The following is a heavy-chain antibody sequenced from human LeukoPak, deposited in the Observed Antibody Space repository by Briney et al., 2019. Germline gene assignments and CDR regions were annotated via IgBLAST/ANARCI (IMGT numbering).Heavy chain of an antibody. D-gene: IGHD3-22*01. J-gene: IGHJ3*01. CDR3: ARDHRTYYYDSSGYWS. Sequence: PGGSLRLSCAASGFTFSSYDMHWVRHITGKGLEWVSAIDTTGDTYYPGSVKGRFTISRDNAKNSLYLQMNSLRAEDTAVYYCARDHRTYYYDSSGYWSWGQGTMVTVSS. CDR1: GFTFSSYD. V-gene: IGHV3-13*01. CDR2: IDTTGDT.